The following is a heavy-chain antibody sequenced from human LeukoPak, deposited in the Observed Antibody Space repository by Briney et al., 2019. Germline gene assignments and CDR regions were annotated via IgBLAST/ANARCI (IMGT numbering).Heavy chain of an antibody. D-gene: IGHD2-2*01. CDR1: GFTFSSYG. Sequence: GGSLRLSCAASGFTFSSYGMHWVRQAPGKGLEWVGVISYDGSNKYYADSVKGRFTISRDNSKNTLYLQMNSLRAEDTAVYYCAKDLGRVVPAAIGDYWGQGTLVTVSS. J-gene: IGHJ4*02. CDR3: AKDLGRVVPAAIGDY. CDR2: ISYDGSNK. V-gene: IGHV3-30*18.